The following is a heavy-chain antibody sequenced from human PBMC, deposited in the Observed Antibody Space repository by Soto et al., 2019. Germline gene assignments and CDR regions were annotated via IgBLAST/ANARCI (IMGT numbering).Heavy chain of an antibody. J-gene: IGHJ6*02. CDR1: GYSFTTYG. V-gene: IGHV1-18*01. CDR2: ISGYNGDT. Sequence: ASVMVSCKASGYSFTTYGISWVRQAPGQGLEWMGWISGYNGDTNNAQKFQDRVTMTIDRSTTTAYLELRSLTSDDTAVYYCAKNGHPPYYYYGMDVWGQGTTVTVSS. D-gene: IGHD2-8*01. CDR3: AKNGHPPYYYYGMDV.